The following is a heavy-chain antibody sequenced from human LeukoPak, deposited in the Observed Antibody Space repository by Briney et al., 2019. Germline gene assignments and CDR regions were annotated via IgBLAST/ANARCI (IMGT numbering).Heavy chain of an antibody. CDR3: ARTRDYYDSSGYPRGYYFDY. CDR2: IYYSGST. D-gene: IGHD3-22*01. Sequence: SQTLSLTCTVSGGSISSGGYYWSWIRQHPGKGLEWIGYIYYSGSTYYNSSLKSRVTISVDTSKNQFSLKLSSVTAADTAVYYCARTRDYYDSSGYPRGYYFDYWGQGTLVTVSS. J-gene: IGHJ4*02. V-gene: IGHV4-31*03. CDR1: GGSISSGGYY.